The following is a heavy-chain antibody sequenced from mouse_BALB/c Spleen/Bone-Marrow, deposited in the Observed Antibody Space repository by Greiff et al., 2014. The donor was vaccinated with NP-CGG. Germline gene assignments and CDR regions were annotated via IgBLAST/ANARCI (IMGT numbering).Heavy chain of an antibody. CDR2: IDPYNGGT. J-gene: IGHJ4*01. CDR3: ASYHSSGYAMDY. D-gene: IGHD3-1*01. Sequence: LVESGPELAKPGASVKVSCKASGYSFTDYNMYWVKQSHGKSLEWIGYIDPYNGGTSYNQKFKGKSTLTVDKSYSTAFMHLNSLTSEDYAVYYCASYHSSGYAMDYWGQGTSVTVSS. V-gene: IGHV1S135*01. CDR1: GYSFTDYN.